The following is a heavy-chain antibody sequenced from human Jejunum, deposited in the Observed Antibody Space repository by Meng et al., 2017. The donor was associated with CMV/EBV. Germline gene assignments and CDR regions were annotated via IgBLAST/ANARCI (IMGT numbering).Heavy chain of an antibody. CDR2: IYWDDDK. J-gene: IGHJ4*02. D-gene: IGHD6-19*01. Sequence: FSLTTSVVAVGLILQPPRIALEWLTLIYWDDDKRYSTALNNRLSITKDTSKTEVVLTMTVMDPADPATYYCGHRPPIAVNGGAFAYWGQGTLVTVSS. CDR3: GHRPPIAVNGGAFAY. V-gene: IGHV2-5*02. CDR1: FSLTTSVVA.